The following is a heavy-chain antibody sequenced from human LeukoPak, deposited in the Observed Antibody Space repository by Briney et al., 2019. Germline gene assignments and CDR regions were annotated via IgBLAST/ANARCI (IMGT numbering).Heavy chain of an antibody. Sequence: GASVKVSCKASGYTFTGYYMHWVRQAPGQGLEWMGRINPNSGGTNYAQKFQGRVTMTGDTSISTAYMELSRLRSDDTAVYYCARGLRRGGGGRDYYYYYMDVWGKGTTVTVSS. D-gene: IGHD2-21*01. J-gene: IGHJ6*03. V-gene: IGHV1-2*06. CDR2: INPNSGGT. CDR3: ARGLRRGGGGRDYYYYYMDV. CDR1: GYTFTGYY.